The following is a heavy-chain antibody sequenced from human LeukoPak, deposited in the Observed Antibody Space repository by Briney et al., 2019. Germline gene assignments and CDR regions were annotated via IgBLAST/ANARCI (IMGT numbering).Heavy chain of an antibody. V-gene: IGHV3-23*01. J-gene: IGHJ4*02. CDR1: GFTFSSYA. CDR3: ARVGATLRAIFDY. D-gene: IGHD1-26*01. Sequence: QPGGSLRLSCAASGFTFSSYAMNWVRQAPGKGLEWVSSISYSDGNTYYADSVKGRFTISRDHSKNTLWLQVNSLRAEDTAVYYCARVGATLRAIFDYWGQGTLVTVSS. CDR2: ISYSDGNT.